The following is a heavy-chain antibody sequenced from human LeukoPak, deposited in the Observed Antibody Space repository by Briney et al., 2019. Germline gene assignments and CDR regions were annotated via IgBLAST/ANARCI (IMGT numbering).Heavy chain of an antibody. D-gene: IGHD2-21*02. J-gene: IGHJ4*02. CDR2: IYYSGST. Sequence: SETLSLTCTASGGSISSSSYYWGWIRQPPGKGLEWIGRIYYSGSTYYNPSLKSRVTISVDTSKNQFSLKLSSVTAADTAVYYCARHRLAYCGGDCYPYYFDYWGQGTLVTVSS. CDR3: ARHRLAYCGGDCYPYYFDY. CDR1: GGSISSSSYY. V-gene: IGHV4-39*01.